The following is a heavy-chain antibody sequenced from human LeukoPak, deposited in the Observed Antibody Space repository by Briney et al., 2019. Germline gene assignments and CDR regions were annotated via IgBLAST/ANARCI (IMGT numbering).Heavy chain of an antibody. CDR3: ARVGGEWELLPFDY. CDR2: ISAYNGNT. J-gene: IGHJ4*02. CDR1: GYTFTSYG. V-gene: IGHV1-18*01. Sequence: ASVKVSCKASGYTFTSYGISWVRQAPGQGLEWMGWISAYNGNTNYAQKLQGRATMTTDTSTSTAYMELRSLRSDDAAVYYCARVGGEWELLPFDYWGQGTLVTVSS. D-gene: IGHD1-26*01.